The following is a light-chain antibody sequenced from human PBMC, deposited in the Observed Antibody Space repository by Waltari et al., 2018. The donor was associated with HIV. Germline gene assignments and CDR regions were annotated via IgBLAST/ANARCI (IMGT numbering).Light chain of an antibody. V-gene: IGLV1-44*01. CDR1: GSNTGSTH. J-gene: IGLJ2*01. Sequence: QSVLTQSPSASGTPGPRVTISCSGSGSNTGSTHVHWYQQVPGTAPKLLIYRNNRRPSGVPDRFSGSKSGASASLAISGLQSEDEADYYCAAWDDSLNGPVFGGGTRLTVL. CDR3: AAWDDSLNGPV. CDR2: RNN.